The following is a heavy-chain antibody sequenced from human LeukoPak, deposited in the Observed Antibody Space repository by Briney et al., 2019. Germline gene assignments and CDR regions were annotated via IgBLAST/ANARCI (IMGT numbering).Heavy chain of an antibody. D-gene: IGHD3-10*01. CDR2: IYYSGST. CDR3: AREARMVRGVGAFDI. V-gene: IGHV4-39*07. Sequence: KASETLSLTCTVSGGSISSSSYYWGWIRQPPGKGLEWIGSIYYSGSTYYNPSLKSRVTISVDTSKNQFSLKLSSVTAADTAVYYCAREARMVRGVGAFDIWGQGTMVTVSS. CDR1: GGSISSSSYY. J-gene: IGHJ3*02.